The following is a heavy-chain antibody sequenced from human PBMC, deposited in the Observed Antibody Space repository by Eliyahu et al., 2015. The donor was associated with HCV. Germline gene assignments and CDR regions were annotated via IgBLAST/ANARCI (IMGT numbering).Heavy chain of an antibody. D-gene: IGHD5-18*01. CDR2: IYYSGRT. V-gene: IGHV4-59*01. J-gene: IGHJ3*02. CDR3: AREGNGQLWLLGAFDI. Sequence: QVQLQESGPGLVKPSETLSLTCTVSGXSXSSYYWSWIRQPPGKGLXWIGYIYYSGRTNYNPSLKSRVTISVDTSKNQFSLKLSSVTAADTAVYYCAREGNGQLWLLGAFDIWGQGTMVTVSS. CDR1: GXSXSSYY.